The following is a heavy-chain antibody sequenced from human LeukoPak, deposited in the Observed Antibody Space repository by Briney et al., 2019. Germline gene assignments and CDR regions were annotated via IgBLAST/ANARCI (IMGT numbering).Heavy chain of an antibody. CDR1: GFTFSSHW. D-gene: IGHD3-10*01. CDR3: ARARPDGASYFDY. V-gene: IGHV3-74*01. J-gene: IGHJ4*02. Sequence: GGSLRLSCAASGFTFSSHWMHWVRQLPGKGLVWVSRIHRDGSSTNYADSVKGRFTISRDNAKNTLYLQANSLRAEDTAIYYCARARPDGASYFDYWGQGILVTVSP. CDR2: IHRDGSST.